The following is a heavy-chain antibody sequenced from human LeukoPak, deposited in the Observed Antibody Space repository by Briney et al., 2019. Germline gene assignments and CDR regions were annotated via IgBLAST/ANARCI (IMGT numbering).Heavy chain of an antibody. Sequence: GSLRLSCAASGFTFSSYAMSWVRQAPGMGLEWVSANSGSGGSTYYADSVKGRFTISRDNSKNTLYLQMNSLRAEDTAVYYCAREVAGYYYYYYMDVWGKGTTVTISS. CDR1: GFTFSSYA. CDR3: AREVAGYYYYYYMDV. D-gene: IGHD2-15*01. J-gene: IGHJ6*03. V-gene: IGHV3-23*01. CDR2: NSGSGGST.